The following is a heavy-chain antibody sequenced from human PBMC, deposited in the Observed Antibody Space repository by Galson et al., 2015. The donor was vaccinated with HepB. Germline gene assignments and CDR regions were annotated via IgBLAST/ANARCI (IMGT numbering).Heavy chain of an antibody. D-gene: IGHD1-14*01. CDR3: ARVTRQARVLSFDI. CDR1: GGSIGSGGYS. CDR2: IYYSGST. Sequence: QVQLQESGPGLVKPSETLSLTCAVSGGSIGSGGYSWSRIRQHPGKGLEWIGYIYYSGSTYYNPPLKSRVTISVDTSKNQFSLKLSSVTAADTAVYYCARVTRQARVLSFDIWGQGTMVTVSS. J-gene: IGHJ3*02. V-gene: IGHV4-31*11.